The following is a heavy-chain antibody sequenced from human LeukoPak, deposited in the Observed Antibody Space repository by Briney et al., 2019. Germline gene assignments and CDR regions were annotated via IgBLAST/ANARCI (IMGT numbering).Heavy chain of an antibody. CDR1: GYTFTTYW. CDR3: ATQVGGSLYFHY. J-gene: IGHJ4*02. CDR2: IYPGDSDT. Sequence: GEPLKISCKSSGYTFTTYWIGWVGQMPGKGLEWMGIIYPGDSDTRYSPSFQGQVTISADMSISTAYLQWSSLKASDTAMYYCATQVGGSLYFHYWGQGTLVTVSS. V-gene: IGHV5-51*01. D-gene: IGHD1-26*01.